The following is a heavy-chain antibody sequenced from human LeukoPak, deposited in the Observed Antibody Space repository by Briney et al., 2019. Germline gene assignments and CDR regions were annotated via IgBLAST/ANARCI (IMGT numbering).Heavy chain of an antibody. CDR1: GGSISYYY. CDR3: ARRTRYNWNDDRYYFDY. Sequence: PSETLSLTCTVSGGSISYYYWSWIRQPPGKGLEWIGYIYYSGSTNYNPSLKSRVTISVDTSKNQFSLKLSSVTAADSAVYYCARRTRYNWNDDRYYFDYWGRGTLVTVSS. J-gene: IGHJ4*02. D-gene: IGHD1-1*01. V-gene: IGHV4-59*08. CDR2: IYYSGST.